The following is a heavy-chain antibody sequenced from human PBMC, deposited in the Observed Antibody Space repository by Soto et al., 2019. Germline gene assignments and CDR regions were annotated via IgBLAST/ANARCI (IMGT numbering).Heavy chain of an antibody. Sequence: EVQLLDSGGGLVQPGGSLTLSCAASGFSFTYSAMNWVRQAPGKGLEWVSHISGDGGTTYYADSVKGRFTFSRDNSKNTLDLQMNGLRAEDTAIYYCTRQADDGIGPIDYSGQGTLVTVSS. CDR2: ISGDGGTT. CDR3: TRQADDGIGPIDY. CDR1: GFSFTYSA. J-gene: IGHJ4*02. D-gene: IGHD3-3*01. V-gene: IGHV3-23*01.